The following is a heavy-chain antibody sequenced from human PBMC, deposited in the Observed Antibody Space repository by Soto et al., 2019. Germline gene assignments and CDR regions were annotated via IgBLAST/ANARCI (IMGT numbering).Heavy chain of an antibody. CDR3: ARVLLRVAGTPPSYYYYGMDV. V-gene: IGHV1-69*13. CDR2: IIPIFGTA. CDR1: GGTFSSYA. D-gene: IGHD2-15*01. Sequence: SSVKVSCKASGGTFSSYAISWVRQAPGQGLEWMGGIIPIFGTANYAQKFQGRVTITADESTSTAYMQLSSLRSEDTAVYYCARVLLRVAGTPPSYYYYGMDVWGQGTTVTVS. J-gene: IGHJ6*02.